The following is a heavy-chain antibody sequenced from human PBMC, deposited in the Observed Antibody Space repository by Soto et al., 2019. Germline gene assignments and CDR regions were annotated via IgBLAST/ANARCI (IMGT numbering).Heavy chain of an antibody. CDR1: GFTFSSYA. Sequence: PGGSLRLSCAASGFTFSSYAMSWVRQAPGKGLEWVSAISGSGGSTYYADSVKGRFTISRDNSENTLYLQMNSLRAEDTAVYYCAKEEDYDILTGSRSPFDYWGQGTLVTVSS. J-gene: IGHJ4*02. V-gene: IGHV3-23*01. D-gene: IGHD3-9*01. CDR2: ISGSGGST. CDR3: AKEEDYDILTGSRSPFDY.